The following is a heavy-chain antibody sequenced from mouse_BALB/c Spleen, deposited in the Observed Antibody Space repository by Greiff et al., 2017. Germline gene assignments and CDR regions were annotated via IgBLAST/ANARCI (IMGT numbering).Heavy chain of an antibody. D-gene: IGHD2-1*01. CDR2: IWTGGGT. Sequence: VQLQESGPGLVAPSQSLSITCTVSGFSLTSYDISWIRQPPGKGLEWLGVIWTGGGTNYNSAFMSSLSISKDNSKSQVFLKMNSLQTDDTAIYYCVRVYGKGGYLDYWGQGTTLTVSS. CDR3: VRVYGKGGYLDY. V-gene: IGHV2-9-2*01. J-gene: IGHJ2*01. CDR1: GFSLTSYD.